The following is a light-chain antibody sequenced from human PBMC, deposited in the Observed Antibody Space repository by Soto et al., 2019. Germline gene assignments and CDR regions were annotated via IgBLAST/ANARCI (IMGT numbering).Light chain of an antibody. CDR3: SSYTISSTVV. CDR1: SSDVGGYNY. V-gene: IGLV2-14*03. CDR2: DVT. Sequence: QSVLTQPASVSGSPGQSITISCTGTSSDVGGYNYVSWYQHHPGKAPKLMIYDVTNRPSGVSNRFSGSKSGNTAPLTISGLQAEDEADYYCSSYTISSTVVFGGGTKLTVL. J-gene: IGLJ2*01.